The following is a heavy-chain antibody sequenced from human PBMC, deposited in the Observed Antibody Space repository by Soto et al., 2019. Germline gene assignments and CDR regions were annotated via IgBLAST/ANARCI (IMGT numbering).Heavy chain of an antibody. V-gene: IGHV3-30*18. J-gene: IGHJ6*02. CDR3: AKVGYSSSWYEGYYYGMDV. D-gene: IGHD6-13*01. CDR2: ISYDGSNK. Sequence: GGSLRLSCAASGFTFSSYGMHWVRQGPGKGLEWVAVISYDGSNKYYADSVKGRFTISRDNSKNTLYLQMNSLRAEDTAVYYCAKVGYSSSWYEGYYYGMDVWGQGTTVTVSS. CDR1: GFTFSSYG.